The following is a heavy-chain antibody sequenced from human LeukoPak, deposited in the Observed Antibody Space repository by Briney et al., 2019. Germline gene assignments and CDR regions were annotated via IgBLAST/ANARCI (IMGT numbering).Heavy chain of an antibody. CDR1: GFTFRSYE. Sequence: GGSLRLSCAASGFTFRSYEMNWVRQAPGKGLEWVSYISSSGSSANYADSVKGRFTISRDNAKNSLHLQMNSLRAEDTAVYYCAKRGHYSLDWYHYFDYWGQGTLVTVSS. D-gene: IGHD3-9*01. J-gene: IGHJ4*02. V-gene: IGHV3-48*03. CDR2: ISSSGSSA. CDR3: AKRGHYSLDWYHYFDY.